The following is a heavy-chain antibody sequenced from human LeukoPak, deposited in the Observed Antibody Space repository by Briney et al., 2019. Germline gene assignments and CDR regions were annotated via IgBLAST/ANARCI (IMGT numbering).Heavy chain of an antibody. V-gene: IGHV3-23*01. CDR1: GFTFNNYA. CDR2: ISSSGGST. CDR3: AKVDNWKYGHHDF. J-gene: IGHJ4*02. D-gene: IGHD1-1*01. Sequence: GGSLRLSCATSGFTFNNYAMSWVRQAPGKGLEWVSAISSSGGSTFYADSVKGRFTISRDNSKYTLSLQMNSLRTEDTAVYYCAKVDNWKYGHHDFWGQGTLVTVSS.